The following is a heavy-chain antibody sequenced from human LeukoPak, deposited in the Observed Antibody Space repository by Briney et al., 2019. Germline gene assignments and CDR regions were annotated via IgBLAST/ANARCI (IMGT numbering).Heavy chain of an antibody. V-gene: IGHV5-51*01. D-gene: IGHD6-6*01. CDR1: GYSFTSYW. J-gene: IGHJ6*03. CDR2: IYPGDSDT. CDR3: ARHVIAARFYYYYMDV. Sequence: GESLKISCKGSGYSFTSYWIGWVRQMPGKGLEWIGIIYPGDSDTRYSPSFQGQVTISADKSISTAYLQWSSLKASDTAMYYCARHVIAARFYYYYMDVWGKGTTVTVSS.